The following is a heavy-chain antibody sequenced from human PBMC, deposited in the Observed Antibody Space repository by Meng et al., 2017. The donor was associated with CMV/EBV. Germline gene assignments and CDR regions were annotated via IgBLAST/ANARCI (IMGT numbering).Heavy chain of an antibody. Sequence: SVKVSCKASGGTFSSYTISWVRQAPGQGLEWMGRIIPILGIANYAQKFQGRVTITADKSTSTAYMELSSLRSEDTAVYYCARSIVVVPAALDYWGRGTLVTVSS. V-gene: IGHV1-69*02. CDR1: GGTFSSYT. CDR3: ARSIVVVPAALDY. J-gene: IGHJ4*02. D-gene: IGHD2-2*01. CDR2: IIPILGIA.